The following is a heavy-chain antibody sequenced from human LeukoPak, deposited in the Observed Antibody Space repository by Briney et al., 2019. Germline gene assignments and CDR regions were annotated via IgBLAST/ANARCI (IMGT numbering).Heavy chain of an antibody. CDR1: GDSITSYY. CDR2: IYYTGST. V-gene: IGHV4-59*01. Sequence: SETLSLTCTVSGDSITSYYWSWVRQPPGKGLEWIGYIYYTGSTNYNPSPKGRVTMSVDTSKNQFSLKLTSVTAADTALYYCARLDYDSSVYHPYNWFDPWGQGILVTVSS. D-gene: IGHD3-22*01. J-gene: IGHJ5*02. CDR3: ARLDYDSSVYHPYNWFDP.